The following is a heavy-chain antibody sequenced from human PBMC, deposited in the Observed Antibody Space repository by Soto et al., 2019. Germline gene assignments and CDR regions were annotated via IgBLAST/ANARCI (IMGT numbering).Heavy chain of an antibody. CDR1: GYTFTSYY. V-gene: IGHV1-46*01. J-gene: IGHJ5*02. D-gene: IGHD3-3*01. CDR2: INPSGGST. CDR3: ARSLRFTNWFDP. Sequence: ASVKVSCKASGYTFTSYYMHWVRQAPGQGLEWMGIINPSGGSTSYAQKFQGRVTMTRDKSMSTAYMELSSLRSEDTAVYYCARSLRFTNWFDPWGQGTLVTVSS.